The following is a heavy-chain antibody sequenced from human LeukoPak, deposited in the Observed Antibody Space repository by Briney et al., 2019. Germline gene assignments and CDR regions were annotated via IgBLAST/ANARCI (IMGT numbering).Heavy chain of an antibody. Sequence: GGSLRLSCAASGFTFSTLVMHWVRQAPGKGWEWVAGISQDSYNKYYADSVKGRFTISRDNSKNTPDRQMNSLIAEDAAVYHCAREFDVFVIWGQGTLVTVSS. CDR1: GFTFSTLV. CDR3: AREFDVFVI. J-gene: IGHJ3*02. CDR2: ISQDSYNK. V-gene: IGHV3-30*04.